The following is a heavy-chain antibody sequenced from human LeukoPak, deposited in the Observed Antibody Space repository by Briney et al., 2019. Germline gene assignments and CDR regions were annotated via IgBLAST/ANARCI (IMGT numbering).Heavy chain of an antibody. CDR1: GYTFTGYY. Sequence: GASVKVSCKASGYTFTGYYMHWVRQAPGQGLEWMGWINPCGGSIPHAQMFQGRVTMTVDMSTSTVYMELSRLRSEDTSVYYCARGRHYYESSDYYYEGDAFDVWGQGTMVTVSS. CDR3: ARGRHYYESSDYYYEGDAFDV. CDR2: INPCGGSI. D-gene: IGHD3-22*01. V-gene: IGHV1-46*01. J-gene: IGHJ3*01.